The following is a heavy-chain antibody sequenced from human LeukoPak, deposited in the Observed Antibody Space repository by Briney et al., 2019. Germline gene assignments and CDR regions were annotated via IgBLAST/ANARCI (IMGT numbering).Heavy chain of an antibody. CDR1: GYSFSDFH. CDR3: ARDYYGSGSYYYYYFDY. CDR2: INPSGGST. V-gene: IGHV1-46*01. D-gene: IGHD3-10*01. J-gene: IGHJ4*02. Sequence: ASVKVSCKTSGYSFSDFHINWVRQASGQGLEWMGIINPSGGSTSYAQKFQGRVTMTRDTSTSTVYMELSSLRSEDTAVYYCARDYYGSGSYYYYYFDYWGQGTLVTVSS.